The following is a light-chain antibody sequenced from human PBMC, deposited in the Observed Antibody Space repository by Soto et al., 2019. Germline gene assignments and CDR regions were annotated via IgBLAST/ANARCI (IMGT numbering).Light chain of an antibody. CDR2: GAS. CDR1: QSVSSN. CDR3: QQYNNWPGT. V-gene: IGKV3-15*01. Sequence: EIVMTQSPATLSVSPGERATLSCRASQSVSSNLAWYKQKPGQAPRLLIYGASTRATGIPDKFSGSESGTDFTLTISSLQSEDFAVYYCQQYNNWPGTFGQGTKVDIK. J-gene: IGKJ1*01.